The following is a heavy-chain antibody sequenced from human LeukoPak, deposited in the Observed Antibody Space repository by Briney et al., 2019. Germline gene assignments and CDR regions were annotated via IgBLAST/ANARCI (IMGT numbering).Heavy chain of an antibody. CDR3: AKALLWGYDSSGYPFDY. CDR1: GFSFSSYA. Sequence: GGSLRLSCAVSGFSFSSYAMSWVRQAPGKGLEWVSAISGSGGSTYYADSVKGRFTISRDNSKNTLYLQMNSLRAEDTAVYYCAKALLWGYDSSGYPFDYWGQGTLVTVSS. CDR2: ISGSGGST. V-gene: IGHV3-23*01. J-gene: IGHJ4*02. D-gene: IGHD3-22*01.